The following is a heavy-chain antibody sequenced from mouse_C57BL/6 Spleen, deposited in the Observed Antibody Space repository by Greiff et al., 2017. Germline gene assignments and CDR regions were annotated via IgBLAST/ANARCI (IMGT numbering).Heavy chain of an antibody. D-gene: IGHD4-1*01. CDR3: ARDPGTVYYFDY. Sequence: EVKLVESGGGLVKPGGSLKLSCAASGFTFSSYAMSWVRQTPEKRLEWVATISDGGSYTYYPDNVKGRFTISRDNAKNNLYLQMSHLKSEDTAMYYCARDPGTVYYFDYWGPGTTLTVSS. CDR2: ISDGGSYT. J-gene: IGHJ2*01. V-gene: IGHV5-4*01. CDR1: GFTFSSYA.